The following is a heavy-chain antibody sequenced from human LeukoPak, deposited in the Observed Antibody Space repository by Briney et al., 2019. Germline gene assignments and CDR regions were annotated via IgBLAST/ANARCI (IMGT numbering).Heavy chain of an antibody. CDR3: ARAKPNYDSSGHDY. CDR2: ISSSSSYI. V-gene: IGHV3-21*01. CDR1: GFTFSSYS. D-gene: IGHD3-22*01. J-gene: IGHJ4*02. Sequence: GGSLRLSCAASGFTFSSYSMNWVRQALGKGLEWVSSISSSSSYIYYADSVKGRFTISRDNAKNSLYLQMNSLRAEDTAVYYCARAKPNYDSSGHDYWGQGTLVTVSS.